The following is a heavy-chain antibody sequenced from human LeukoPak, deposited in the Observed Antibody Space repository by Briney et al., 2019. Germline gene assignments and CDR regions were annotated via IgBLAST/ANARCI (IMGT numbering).Heavy chain of an antibody. CDR3: AGRKVPPVSWRYYYLGLDV. CDR1: GESFTGYY. CDR2: INHSGTT. Sequence: PSETLSLTCAVYGESFTGYYWSWIRQPPGKGLEWIAEINHSGTTNDNPSLKSRITISVDTSKNQFSLNLTSVTAADTAVYYCAGRKVPPVSWRYYYLGLDVWGNGTTVTVSS. D-gene: IGHD2-2*01. V-gene: IGHV4-34*01. J-gene: IGHJ6*04.